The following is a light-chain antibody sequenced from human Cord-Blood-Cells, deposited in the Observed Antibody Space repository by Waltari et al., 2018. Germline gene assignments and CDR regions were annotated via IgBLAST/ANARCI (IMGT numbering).Light chain of an antibody. CDR1: QSISSY. J-gene: IGKJ1*01. Sequence: DIQMTQSPSSLSASVGDRVTITCRASQSISSYLNWYQQKQAKAPKLLIYAASSLQSGVPSRFSGSGSGTDFTLTISSLQPEDFATYYCQQSYSTPRTFDQGTKVEIK. CDR3: QQSYSTPRT. V-gene: IGKV1-39*01. CDR2: AAS.